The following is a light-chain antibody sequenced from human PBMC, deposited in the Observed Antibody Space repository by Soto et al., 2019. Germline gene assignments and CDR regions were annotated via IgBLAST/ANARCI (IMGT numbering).Light chain of an antibody. Sequence: DIQMTQSPSTLSASVGDRVTITCRASQSISRWLAGYQQKPGKAPKLLIHDATSLESGDPSRFSGSGSGTEFTLTISSLQTDHFATYYCQQYSSYWTFDQGTKVETK. V-gene: IGKV1-5*01. CDR1: QSISRW. CDR2: DAT. J-gene: IGKJ1*01. CDR3: QQYSSYWT.